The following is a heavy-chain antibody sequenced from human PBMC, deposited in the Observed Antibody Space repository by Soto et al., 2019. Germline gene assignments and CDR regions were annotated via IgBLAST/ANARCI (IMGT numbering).Heavy chain of an antibody. Sequence: SVKVSCKASGFTFTSSAVQWVRQARGQRLEWIGWIVVGSGNTNYAQKFQERVTITRDMSTSTAYMELSSLRSEDTAVYYCARSPRWYSSSWYVHVGWYFDYWGQGTLVTVSS. CDR1: GFTFTSSA. CDR3: ARSPRWYSSSWYVHVGWYFDY. CDR2: IVVGSGNT. V-gene: IGHV1-58*01. D-gene: IGHD6-13*01. J-gene: IGHJ4*02.